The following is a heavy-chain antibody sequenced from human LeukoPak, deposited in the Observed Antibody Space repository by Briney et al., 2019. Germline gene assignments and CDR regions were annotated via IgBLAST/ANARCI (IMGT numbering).Heavy chain of an antibody. CDR2: INHSGST. D-gene: IGHD3-10*01. CDR1: GYSISSGYY. CDR3: ARGRITMVRGAPLWFDP. J-gene: IGHJ5*02. Sequence: SETLSLTCTVSGYSISSGYYWGWIRQPPGKGLEWIGEINHSGSTNYNSSLKSRVTISVDTSKNQFSLKLSSVTAADTAVYYCARGRITMVRGAPLWFDPWGQGTLVTVSS. V-gene: IGHV4-38-2*02.